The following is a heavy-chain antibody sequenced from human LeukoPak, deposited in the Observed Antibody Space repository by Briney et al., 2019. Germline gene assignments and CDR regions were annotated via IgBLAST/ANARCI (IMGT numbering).Heavy chain of an antibody. J-gene: IGHJ6*02. CDR1: GFTFSSYA. V-gene: IGHV3-30-3*01. Sequence: PGGSLRLSCAASGFTFSSYAMSWVRQAPGKGLEWVAVISFDGSSKYYADSLKGRFTISRDNSKNTLYLQMNSLGAEDTGIYYCARGVAGGIAVDRKWTRLYGMDVWGQGTTVTVSS. D-gene: IGHD6-19*01. CDR2: ISFDGSSK. CDR3: ARGVAGGIAVDRKWTRLYGMDV.